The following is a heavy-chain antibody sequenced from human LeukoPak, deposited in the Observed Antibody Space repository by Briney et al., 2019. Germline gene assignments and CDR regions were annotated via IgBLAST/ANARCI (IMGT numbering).Heavy chain of an antibody. J-gene: IGHJ4*02. V-gene: IGHV4-61*01. Sequence: PSETLSLTCTVSGGSVSSVSYYWSWIRQPPGKGLEWIGYIYYSGSTNYNPSLKSRVTISLDTSKNQFSLKLSSVTAADTAVYYSARLASGSYGPLTPFDYWGQGTLVTVSS. CDR1: GGSVSSVSYY. CDR2: IYYSGST. CDR3: ARLASGSYGPLTPFDY. D-gene: IGHD1-26*01.